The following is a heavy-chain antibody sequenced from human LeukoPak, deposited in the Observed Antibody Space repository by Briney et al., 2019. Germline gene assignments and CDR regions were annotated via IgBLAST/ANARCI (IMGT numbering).Heavy chain of an antibody. D-gene: IGHD4-17*01. CDR3: TRHEYGDSYPFDY. V-gene: IGHV3-73*01. CDR2: IRSKANSYAT. CDR1: GFTFSGSA. J-gene: IGHJ4*02. Sequence: GGSLTLSCAASGFTFSGSAMHWVRQASGKGLEWVGRIRSKANSYATAYAASVKGRFTISKDDSKNTAYLQMNSLKTEDTAVYYCTRHEYGDSYPFDYWGQGTLVTVSS.